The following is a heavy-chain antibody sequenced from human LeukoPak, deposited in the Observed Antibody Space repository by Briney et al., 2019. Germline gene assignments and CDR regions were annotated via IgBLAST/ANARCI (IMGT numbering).Heavy chain of an antibody. J-gene: IGHJ6*03. D-gene: IGHD5-12*01. CDR2: ISSSSSYI. Sequence: GGSLRLSCAASGFTFSSYSMNWARQAPGKGLESVSSISSSSSYIYYADSVKGRFTISRDNAKNSLYLQMNSLRAEDTAVYYCAREPYSGYDSHYYYYMDVWGKGTTVTVSS. V-gene: IGHV3-21*01. CDR1: GFTFSSYS. CDR3: AREPYSGYDSHYYYYMDV.